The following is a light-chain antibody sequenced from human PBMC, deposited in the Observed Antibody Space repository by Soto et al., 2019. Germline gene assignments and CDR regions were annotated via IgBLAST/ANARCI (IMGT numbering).Light chain of an antibody. CDR2: AAS. CDR1: QSISSY. J-gene: IGKJ1*01. V-gene: IGKV1-39*01. Sequence: DMQMTQSPSSLSASVGYRVTITFRASQSISSYLNWYQQKPGKAPKLLIYAASSLQSGVPSRFSGSGSGTDFTLTISSLQPEDFATYYCQQSYSTPPWTFGQGTKVDI. CDR3: QQSYSTPPWT.